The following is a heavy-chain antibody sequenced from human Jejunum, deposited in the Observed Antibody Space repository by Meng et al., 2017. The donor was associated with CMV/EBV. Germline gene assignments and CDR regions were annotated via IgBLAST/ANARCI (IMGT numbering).Heavy chain of an antibody. V-gene: IGHV4-39*07. CDR3: AGELTLSRGLFDY. D-gene: IGHD3-9*01. Sequence: QGQLQESGPGLVKSSETLSLTCTVSDGSISSSTYFWGWIRQSPGKGLEWIGSIFYSGATYYSPSLKSRVVISVDTSKNQFSLKMTSMTAADTAVYFCAGELTLSRGLFDYWGQGTLVTVSS. CDR1: DGSISSSTYF. J-gene: IGHJ4*02. CDR2: IFYSGAT.